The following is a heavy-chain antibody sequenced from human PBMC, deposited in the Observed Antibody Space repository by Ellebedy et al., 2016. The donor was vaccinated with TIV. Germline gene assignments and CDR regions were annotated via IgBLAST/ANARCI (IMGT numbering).Heavy chain of an antibody. J-gene: IGHJ6*02. V-gene: IGHV2-70*11. D-gene: IGHD3-22*01. CDR3: ARHPYYDTSGYYGYYYYGMDV. CDR2: IDWADDK. CDR1: GFSVSTSGMC. Sequence: SGPTLVKPTQTLTLTCTFSGFSVSTSGMCVSWIRQPPGKALEWLARIDWADDKYYSTSLKTRLTISKDTAKNQVVLTMTNMDPVDTATYYCARHPYYDTSGYYGYYYYGMDVWGQGTTVTVSS.